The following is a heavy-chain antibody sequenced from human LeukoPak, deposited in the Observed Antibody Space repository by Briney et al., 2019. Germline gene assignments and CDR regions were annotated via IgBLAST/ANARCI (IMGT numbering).Heavy chain of an antibody. CDR2: ISGGGGST. Sequence: GGSLRLSCAASRFTFSSYAMSWVRQAPGKGLEWVSTISGGGGSTYYADSVKGRFTISRDNSKNTLYLQMNGLRADDTAVYYCARSPTAINGYFDPWGQGTLVTVSS. V-gene: IGHV3-23*01. CDR1: RFTFSSYA. CDR3: ARSPTAINGYFDP. D-gene: IGHD2-2*01. J-gene: IGHJ5*02.